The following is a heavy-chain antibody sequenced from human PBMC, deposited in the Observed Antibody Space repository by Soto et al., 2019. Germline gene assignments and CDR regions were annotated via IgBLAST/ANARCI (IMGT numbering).Heavy chain of an antibody. J-gene: IGHJ5*02. CDR2: IYYSGST. CDR1: GGSISGGGYY. D-gene: IGHD1-26*01. CDR3: AIVVEYGWFDP. Sequence: SETLCLTCTVAGGSISGGGYYWSWIRQHPGKGLEWIGYIYYSGSTYYNPSLKSRVTISVDTSKNQFSLKLSSVTAADTAVYYCAIVVEYGWFDPWGQGTLVTVSS. V-gene: IGHV4-31*03.